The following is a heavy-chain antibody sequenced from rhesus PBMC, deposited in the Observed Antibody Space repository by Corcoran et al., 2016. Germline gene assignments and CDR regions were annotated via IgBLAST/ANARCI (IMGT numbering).Heavy chain of an antibody. Sequence: EVQLVQSGAEVKRPGESLKISCKTSGYSFTSYWISWVRPLPGKGLEWMGAIDPSDSDTRYSPSCQGQVTISADKSISTAYLQWSSLKASDTATYYCATRRSSGSWYFDIWGPGTPITISS. D-gene: IGHD6-25*01. CDR2: IDPSDSDT. CDR1: GYSFTSYW. J-gene: IGHJ2*01. CDR3: ATRRSSGSWYFDI. V-gene: IGHV5-20*02.